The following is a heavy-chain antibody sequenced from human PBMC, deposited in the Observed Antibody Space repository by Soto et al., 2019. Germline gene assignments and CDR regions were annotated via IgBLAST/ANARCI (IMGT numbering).Heavy chain of an antibody. D-gene: IGHD3-22*01. Sequence: QVQLVESGGGVVQPGRSLRLSCAASGFTFSSYGMHWVRQAPGKGLEWVAVIWYDGSNKYYADSVKGRFTISRDNSKNTLYLQMNSLRAEDTAVYYCARAPGGYHFDYWGQGTLVTVSS. CDR2: IWYDGSNK. CDR1: GFTFSSYG. J-gene: IGHJ4*02. V-gene: IGHV3-33*01. CDR3: ARAPGGYHFDY.